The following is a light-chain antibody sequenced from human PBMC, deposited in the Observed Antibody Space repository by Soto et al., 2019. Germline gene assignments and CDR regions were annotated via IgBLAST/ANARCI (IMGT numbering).Light chain of an antibody. J-gene: IGKJ1*01. V-gene: IGKV3D-15*01. Sequence: TQSPGTLSLSPGEGATLSCRTSQRVDNNFVAWYQQKPGQAPRLLIYGASTRATGIPDRFSGSGFGTDFTLTISSLQSEDFAVYYCQQYNNWPRTFGQGTKVDIK. CDR2: GAS. CDR1: QRVDNN. CDR3: QQYNNWPRT.